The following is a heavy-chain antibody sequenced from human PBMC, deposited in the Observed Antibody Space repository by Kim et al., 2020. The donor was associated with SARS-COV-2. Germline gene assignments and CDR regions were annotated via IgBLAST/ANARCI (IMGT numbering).Heavy chain of an antibody. D-gene: IGHD3-10*01. V-gene: IGHV4-59*09. J-gene: IGHJ4*02. CDR3: ARGGITMADY. Sequence: SHNYHPSLKSRVTISVDTSKNQFSLKLSSVTAADTAVYYCARGGITMADYWGQGTLVTVSS. CDR2: SH.